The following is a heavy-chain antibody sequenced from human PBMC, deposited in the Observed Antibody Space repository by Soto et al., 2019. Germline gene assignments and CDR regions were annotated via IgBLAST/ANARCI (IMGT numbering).Heavy chain of an antibody. CDR2: MNPNSGNT. J-gene: IGHJ4*01. CDR1: GSTFTSHD. Sequence: ASVKVSCKESGSTFTSHDITWVRQAPGQGLEWMGWMNPNSGNTGYAQKFQGRITMTRSTSISTAYMELSSLRSEDTAVYYCARLLYCISTDCYGNWIDYWG. D-gene: IGHD2-2*01. V-gene: IGHV1-8*01. CDR3: ARLLYCISTDCYGNWIDY.